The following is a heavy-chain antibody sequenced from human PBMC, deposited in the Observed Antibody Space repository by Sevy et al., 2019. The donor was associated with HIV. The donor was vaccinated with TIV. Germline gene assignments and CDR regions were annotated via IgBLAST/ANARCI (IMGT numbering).Heavy chain of an antibody. D-gene: IGHD6-13*01. CDR3: AREGPRIAQFDS. Sequence: SETLSLTCTVSGGSISSEDYYWGWIRQRPGKGLDWIRSIYYSGSTYYNPSLKSRVTISVDTSKNQFSLKLRSVTAADTAMYYCAREGPRIAQFDSWGQGTLVTVSS. CDR1: GGSISSEDYY. J-gene: IGHJ4*02. CDR2: IYYSGST. V-gene: IGHV4-39*02.